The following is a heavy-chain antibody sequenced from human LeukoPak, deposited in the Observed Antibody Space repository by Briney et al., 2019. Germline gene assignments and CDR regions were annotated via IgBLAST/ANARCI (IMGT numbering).Heavy chain of an antibody. CDR1: GYTFINYG. CDR2: INPYNDNT. J-gene: IGHJ4*02. Sequence: ASVKVSCKASGYTFINYGISWVRQAPGQGLEWMGWINPYNDNTKYSQKLQGRVTMTTDTSTSTAYMELSRLRSDDTAVYYCARGLNVDTAMVSGYWGQGTLVTVSS. CDR3: ARGLNVDTAMVSGY. D-gene: IGHD5-18*01. V-gene: IGHV1-18*01.